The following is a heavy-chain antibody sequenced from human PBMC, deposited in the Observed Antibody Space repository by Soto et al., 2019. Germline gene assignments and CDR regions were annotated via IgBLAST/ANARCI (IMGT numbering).Heavy chain of an antibody. CDR3: ARGMKERSNGSPMDY. V-gene: IGHV1-69*13. CDR2: IIPIFGTA. CDR1: GGTFSSYA. J-gene: IGHJ4*02. Sequence: GASVKVSCKASGGTFSSYAISWVRQAPGQGLEWMGGIIPIFGTANYAQKFQGRVTITADESTSTAYMELSSLRSEDTAVYYCARGMKERSNGSPMDYWGQGTLVTVSS. D-gene: IGHD1-26*01.